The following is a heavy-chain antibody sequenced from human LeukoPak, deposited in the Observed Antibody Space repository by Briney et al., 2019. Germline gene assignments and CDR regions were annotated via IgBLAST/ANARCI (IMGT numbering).Heavy chain of an antibody. CDR3: ARDGLVVVLSPIDY. CDR1: GYTFTKYG. V-gene: IGHV1-18*01. D-gene: IGHD2-15*01. CDR2: ISAYNGNT. Sequence: ASVKVSCKASGYTFTKYGVYWVRQAPGQGLEWMGWISAYNGNTNYAQKLQGRVTMTTDTSTSTAYMELRSLRSDDTAVYYCARDGLVVVLSPIDYWGQGTLVTVSS. J-gene: IGHJ4*02.